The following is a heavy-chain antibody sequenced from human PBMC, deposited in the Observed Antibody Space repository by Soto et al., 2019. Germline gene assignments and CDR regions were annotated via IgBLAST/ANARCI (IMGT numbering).Heavy chain of an antibody. CDR2: IWYDGSNK. Sequence: QVQLVESGGGVVQPGRSLRLSCAASGFTFSSYGMHWVRQAPGKGLAWVAVIWYDGSNKYYAVSVKGRFTISRDNSNTTRYLQMNRLRAEDTAVYYCARSVTIFVVATPGGWGKGTLVTVSS. J-gene: IGHJ4*02. CDR3: ARSVTIFVVATPGG. D-gene: IGHD3-3*01. CDR1: GFTFSSYG. V-gene: IGHV3-33*01.